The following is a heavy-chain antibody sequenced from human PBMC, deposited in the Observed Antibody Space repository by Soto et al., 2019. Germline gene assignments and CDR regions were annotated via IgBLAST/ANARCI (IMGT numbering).Heavy chain of an antibody. J-gene: IGHJ4*02. CDR1: GNSFTTYW. CDR2: IYPGDSDT. Sequence: GESLKISCQGSGNSFTTYWIAWVRQMPGKGLEWMGIIYPGDSDTRYSPPFQGQVTISADKSISTAYLQWSSLKASDTAMYYCARQGYSYGYDYWGQGTQVTVSS. D-gene: IGHD5-18*01. CDR3: ARQGYSYGYDY. V-gene: IGHV5-51*01.